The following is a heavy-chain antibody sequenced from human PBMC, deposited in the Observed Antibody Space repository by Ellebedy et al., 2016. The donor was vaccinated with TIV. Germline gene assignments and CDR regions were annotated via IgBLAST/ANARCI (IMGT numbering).Heavy chain of an antibody. CDR1: GYSFTNYW. CDR2: IYPGDSDT. CDR3: ARRQTAEYCSGGSCYSVGSGVDY. J-gene: IGHJ4*02. V-gene: IGHV5-51*01. D-gene: IGHD2-15*01. Sequence: GESLKISCKGSGYSFTNYWIGWVRQMPGKGLEWMGIIYPGDSDTRYSPSFQGQVTISADKSISTAYLQWSSLKASDTAMYYCARRQTAEYCSGGSCYSVGSGVDYWGQGTLVTVSS.